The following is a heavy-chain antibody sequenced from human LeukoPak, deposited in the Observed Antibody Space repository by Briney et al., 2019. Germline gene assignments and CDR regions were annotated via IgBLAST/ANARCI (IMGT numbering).Heavy chain of an antibody. V-gene: IGHV3-23*01. CDR2: ISGSGGST. J-gene: IGHJ4*02. CDR3: AKDLATVTTYLPYYFDY. D-gene: IGHD4-17*01. Sequence: QPGGSLRLSCAASGFTFSSYAMSWVRQAPGKGLEWVSAISGSGGSTYYADSVKGRFTISRDNSKNTLYLQMNSLRAEDTAVYYCAKDLATVTTYLPYYFDYWGQGTLSPSPQ. CDR1: GFTFSSYA.